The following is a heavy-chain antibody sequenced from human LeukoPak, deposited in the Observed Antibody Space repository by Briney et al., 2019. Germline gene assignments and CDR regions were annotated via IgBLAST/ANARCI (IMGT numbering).Heavy chain of an antibody. Sequence: GASVKVSCKASGYTFTGYYMHWVRQAPGQGLEWMGWINPNSGGTNYAQKFQGRVTMTRDTSISTAYMELSRLRSDDTAVYYCARDPPRYYDGGDPYDYWGQGTLVTVSS. D-gene: IGHD4-23*01. CDR3: ARDPPRYYDGGDPYDY. J-gene: IGHJ4*02. CDR1: GYTFTGYY. V-gene: IGHV1-2*02. CDR2: INPNSGGT.